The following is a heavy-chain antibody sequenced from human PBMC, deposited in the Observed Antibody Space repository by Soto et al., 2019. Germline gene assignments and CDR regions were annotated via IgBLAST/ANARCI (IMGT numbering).Heavy chain of an antibody. J-gene: IGHJ6*02. V-gene: IGHV1-69*02. CDR2: IIPILGIA. CDR3: ARGNYYDSSGYPYYYGMDV. D-gene: IGHD3-22*01. CDR1: GGTFSSYT. Sequence: SVKVSCKASGGTFSSYTISWVRQAPGQGLEWMGRIIPILGIANYAQKFQGRVTITADKSTSTAYMELSSLRSEDTAVYYCARGNYYDSSGYPYYYGMDVWGQGTTVTVLL.